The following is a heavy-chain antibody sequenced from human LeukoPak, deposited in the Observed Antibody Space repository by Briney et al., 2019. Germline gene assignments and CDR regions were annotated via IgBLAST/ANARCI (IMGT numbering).Heavy chain of an antibody. D-gene: IGHD1-26*01. CDR1: GFTFSSYA. J-gene: IGHJ4*02. Sequence: GRSLRLSCAASGFTFSSYAMHWVRQAPGKGLEWVTIISFDGSNKYYADSVKGRFTISRDNSKNTLYLQMKSLRAEDTAVYYCARVYGVGATTTMAYWGQGTLVTVSS. CDR2: ISFDGSNK. V-gene: IGHV3-30*04. CDR3: ARVYGVGATTTMAY.